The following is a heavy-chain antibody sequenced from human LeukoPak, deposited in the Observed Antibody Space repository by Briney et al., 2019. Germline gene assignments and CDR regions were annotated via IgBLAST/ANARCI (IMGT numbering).Heavy chain of an antibody. D-gene: IGHD2-2*01. CDR2: TYDSGSS. V-gene: IGHV4-59*01. CDR3: ARGWASSWYYFDF. CDR1: GGSMRNYY. J-gene: IGHJ4*02. Sequence: SETLSLTCAVSGGSMRNYYWSWIRQPPGKGLEWIGFTYDSGSSSYNPSLRSRVSISIDTSKNQFSLNLGSVTAADTAVHYCARGWASSWYYFDFWGQGTLVTVSS.